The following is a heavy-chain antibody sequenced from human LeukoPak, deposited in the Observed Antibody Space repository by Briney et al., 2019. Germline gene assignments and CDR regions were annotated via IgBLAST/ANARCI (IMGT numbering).Heavy chain of an antibody. CDR2: INPNSGGT. J-gene: IGHJ4*02. V-gene: IGHV1-2*02. Sequence: ASVKVSCKASGYTFTGYYMHWVRQAPGQGLEWMGWINPNSGGTNYAQKFQGRVTMTRDTSISTAYMELSRPRSDDTAVYYCARSDPYGDYSGYFDYWGQGTLVTVSS. CDR1: GYTFTGYY. CDR3: ARSDPYGDYSGYFDY. D-gene: IGHD4-17*01.